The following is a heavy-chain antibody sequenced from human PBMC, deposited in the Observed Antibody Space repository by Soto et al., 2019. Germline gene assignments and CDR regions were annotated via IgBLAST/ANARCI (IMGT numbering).Heavy chain of an antibody. CDR2: FIPVYRTL. CDR3: ATGVIWIGYFTVDS. V-gene: IGHV1-69*13. Sequence: SVKVSCTASGGSFGKSAINWVRQTPGQGLEWLGGFIPVYRTLNYAQKLQGRVTITADESTGTAYMTLSSLASDDTAVYYCATGVIWIGYFTVDSWGQGTRVTV. J-gene: IGHJ4*02. D-gene: IGHD3-3*01. CDR1: GGSFGKSA.